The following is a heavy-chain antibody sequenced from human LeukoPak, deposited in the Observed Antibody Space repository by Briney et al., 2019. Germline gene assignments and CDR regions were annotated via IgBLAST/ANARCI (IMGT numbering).Heavy chain of an antibody. CDR3: AKGPNFGSWRAVDY. CDR2: IAADGAS. D-gene: IGHD3-10*01. J-gene: IGHJ4*02. V-gene: IGHV3-23*01. CDR1: GFTFSTYV. Sequence: GGSLRLSCAASGFTFSTYVMSWVRQTLEKGLEWVSSIAADGASFYADSVRGRFTISRDKSQNILYLQMNSLRADDTAMYYCAKGPNFGSWRAVDYWGQGRLVTVSS.